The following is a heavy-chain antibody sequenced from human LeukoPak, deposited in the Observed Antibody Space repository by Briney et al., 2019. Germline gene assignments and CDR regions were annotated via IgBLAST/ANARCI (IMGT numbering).Heavy chain of an antibody. CDR2: IYYSGST. V-gene: IGHV4-31*03. D-gene: IGHD3-10*01. Sequence: SQTLSHTCTVSGGSISSGGYYWSWIRQHPGKGLEWIGYIYYSGSTYYNPSLKSRVTISVDTSKNRFSLKLSSVTAADTAVYYCARAAPDYGSGSYYKDYWGQGTLVTVSS. J-gene: IGHJ4*02. CDR3: ARAAPDYGSGSYYKDY. CDR1: GGSISSGGYY.